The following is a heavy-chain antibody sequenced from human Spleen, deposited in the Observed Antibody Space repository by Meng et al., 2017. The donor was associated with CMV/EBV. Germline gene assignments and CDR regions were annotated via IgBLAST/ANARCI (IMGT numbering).Heavy chain of an antibody. CDR1: GFTFSSYA. V-gene: IGHV3-23*01. CDR3: AKEKGTMVRGVMHYYYYGMDV. J-gene: IGHJ6*02. CDR2: ISGSGGSI. Sequence: GESLKISCAASGFTFSSYAMSWVRQAPGKGLEWVSAISGSGGSIYYADSVKGRFTISRDNAKNTLYLQMNSLRAEDTAVYYCAKEKGTMVRGVMHYYYYGMDVWGQGTTVTVSS. D-gene: IGHD3-10*01.